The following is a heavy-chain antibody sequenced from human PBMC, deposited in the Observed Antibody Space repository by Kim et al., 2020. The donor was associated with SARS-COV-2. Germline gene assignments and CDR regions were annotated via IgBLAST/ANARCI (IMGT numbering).Heavy chain of an antibody. Sequence: SETLSLTCTVSGGSISSSSYYWGWIRQPPGKGLEWIGSIYYSGSTYYNPSLKSRVTISVDTSKNQFSLKLSSVTAADTAVYYCARQRGWGDYVRPIDPWGQGTLVTVS. V-gene: IGHV4-39*01. CDR3: ARQRGWGDYVRPIDP. CDR2: IYYSGST. J-gene: IGHJ5*02. CDR1: GGSISSSSYY. D-gene: IGHD4-17*01.